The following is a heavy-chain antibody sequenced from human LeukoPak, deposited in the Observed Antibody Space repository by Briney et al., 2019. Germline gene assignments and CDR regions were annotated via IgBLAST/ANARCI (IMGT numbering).Heavy chain of an antibody. CDR2: ISASGGST. Sequence: PGGSLRPSCAASGFTFSSSAMSWVRQVPGKGLEWVSGISASGGSTNYADSVRGRFTISRDNSKNTLYLQMNSLRAEDTAVYYCARGNTRGSRDGYNSDYWGQGTLVTVSS. J-gene: IGHJ4*02. V-gene: IGHV3-23*01. D-gene: IGHD5-24*01. CDR1: GFTFSSSA. CDR3: ARGNTRGSRDGYNSDY.